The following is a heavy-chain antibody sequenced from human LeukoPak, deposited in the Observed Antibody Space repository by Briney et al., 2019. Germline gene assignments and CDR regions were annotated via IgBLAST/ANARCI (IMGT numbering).Heavy chain of an antibody. J-gene: IGHJ4*02. CDR1: GGTFSSYA. D-gene: IGHD5-18*01. CDR2: IIPIFGTA. CDR3: ARYLQLWWQGYFDY. Sequence: SVKDSCKASGGTFSSYAISWVRQAPGQGLEWMGGIIPIFGTANYAQKFQGRVTITADESTSTAYMELSSLRSEDTAVYYCARYLQLWWQGYFDYWGQGTLVTVSS. V-gene: IGHV1-69*13.